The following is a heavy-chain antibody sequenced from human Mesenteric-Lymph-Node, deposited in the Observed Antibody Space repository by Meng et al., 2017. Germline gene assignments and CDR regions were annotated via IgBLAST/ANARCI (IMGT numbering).Heavy chain of an antibody. D-gene: IGHD1-26*01. Sequence: SETLSLTCTVSGGSISSYYWSWIRQPPGKGLEWIGYIYYSGSTNYNPSLKSRVTISVDTSKNQFSLKLSSVTAADTALYYCARVALEAREEVGVSRGHCDYWGPGTLVTVSS. CDR2: IYYSGST. CDR3: ARVALEAREEVGVSRGHCDY. V-gene: IGHV4-59*01. CDR1: GGSISSYY. J-gene: IGHJ4*02.